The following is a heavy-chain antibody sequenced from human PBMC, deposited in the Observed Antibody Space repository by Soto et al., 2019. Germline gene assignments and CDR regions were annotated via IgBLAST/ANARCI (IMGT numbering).Heavy chain of an antibody. CDR2: IYYSGST. CDR3: ARGRKANRYSYGPRGWFDP. Sequence: QVQLQESGPGLVKPSQTLSLTCTVSGGSISSGGYYWSWIRQHPGKGLEWIGYIYYSGSTYYNPSXXSRVTIAVDTXXNXCXXKLSCVTAADTAVYYWARGRKANRYSYGPRGWFDPWGQGTLVTVSS. D-gene: IGHD5-18*01. CDR1: GGSISSGGYY. V-gene: IGHV4-31*03. J-gene: IGHJ5*02.